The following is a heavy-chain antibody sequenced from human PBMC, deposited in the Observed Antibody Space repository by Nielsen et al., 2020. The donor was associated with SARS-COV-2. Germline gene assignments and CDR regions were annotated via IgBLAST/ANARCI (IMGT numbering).Heavy chain of an antibody. Sequence: WIRQPPGKGLEWIGEIYHSGSTNYNPSLKSRVTISVDTSKNQFSLKLSSVTAADTAVYYCARHSRGYSSGWYVGHYYYYGMDVWGQGTTVTVSS. CDR2: IYHSGST. CDR3: ARHSRGYSSGWYVGHYYYYGMDV. J-gene: IGHJ6*02. D-gene: IGHD6-19*01. V-gene: IGHV4-4*02.